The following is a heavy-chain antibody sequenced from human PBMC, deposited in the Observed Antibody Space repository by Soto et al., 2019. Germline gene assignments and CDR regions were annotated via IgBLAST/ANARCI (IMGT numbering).Heavy chain of an antibody. CDR2: ISGSGGST. Sequence: EVQLLESGGGLVQPGGSLRLSCAASGFTFSNYAVTWVRQAPGKGLEWVSTISGSGGSTYYADSVKGRFTIYRDNSEHSLTQQIISLRAEDTAVYYCAKDQGSSWYEIDYWGQGTLVTVSS. D-gene: IGHD6-13*01. CDR3: AKDQGSSWYEIDY. J-gene: IGHJ4*02. CDR1: GFTFSNYA. V-gene: IGHV3-23*01.